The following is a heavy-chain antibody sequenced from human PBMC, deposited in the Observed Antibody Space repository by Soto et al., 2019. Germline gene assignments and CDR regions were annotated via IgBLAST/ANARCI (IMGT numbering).Heavy chain of an antibody. Sequence: QLQLQESGSGLVKPSQTLSLTCNVSGGSVNSGTYSWSWLRQPPWKGLEWIGYMYQAGSVHYNPSLKNRVTISVDGSKNQFSLNLTSVTAADTAVYYCANFVVGPATLPYWGPGMLVTVSS. CDR2: MYQAGSV. CDR1: GGSVNSGTYS. J-gene: IGHJ4*02. D-gene: IGHD2-15*01. CDR3: ANFVVGPATLPY. V-gene: IGHV4-30-2*01.